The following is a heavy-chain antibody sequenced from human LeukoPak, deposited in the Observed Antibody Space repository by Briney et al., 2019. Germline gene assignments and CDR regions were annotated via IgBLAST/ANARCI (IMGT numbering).Heavy chain of an antibody. D-gene: IGHD2-2*01. CDR2: IWYDGSNK. CDR1: GFTFSSYG. J-gene: IGHJ4*02. V-gene: IGHV3-33*01. CDR3: AREGRYCSSTSCYVGFFDY. Sequence: PGGSLRLSCAASGFTFSSYGMHWVRQAPGKGLEWVAVIWYDGSNKYYADSVKGRFTISRDNSKNTLYLQMNSLRAEDTAVYYCAREGRYCSSTSCYVGFFDYWGQGTLVTVSS.